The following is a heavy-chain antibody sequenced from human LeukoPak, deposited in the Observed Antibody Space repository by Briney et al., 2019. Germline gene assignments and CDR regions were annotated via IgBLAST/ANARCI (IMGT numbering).Heavy chain of an antibody. Sequence: SGGSLRLSCAASGFTFSSYWMSWVRQAPGKGREWVANIKQDGSEKYYVDSVKSRFTISRDNAKNSLYLLMNSLRAEDTAVYYCAKDSWLYPYYFDYWGQGTLVTVSS. CDR1: GFTFSSYW. J-gene: IGHJ4*02. CDR2: IKQDGSEK. V-gene: IGHV3-7*01. D-gene: IGHD3-16*02. CDR3: AKDSWLYPYYFDY.